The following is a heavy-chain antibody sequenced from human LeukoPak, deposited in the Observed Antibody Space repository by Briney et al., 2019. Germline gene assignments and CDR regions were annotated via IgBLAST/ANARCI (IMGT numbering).Heavy chain of an antibody. D-gene: IGHD6-6*01. V-gene: IGHV1-24*01. CDR1: GXTLXELS. J-gene: IGHJ6*02. CDR3: ATESSGYGMDV. Sequence: VNVSXXXSGXTLXELSMHWVRQAPGKGLEWMGGFDPEDGETIYAQKFQGRVTMTEDTSTDTAYMELSSLRSEDTAVYYCATESSGYGMDVWGQGTTVTVSS. CDR2: FDPEDGET.